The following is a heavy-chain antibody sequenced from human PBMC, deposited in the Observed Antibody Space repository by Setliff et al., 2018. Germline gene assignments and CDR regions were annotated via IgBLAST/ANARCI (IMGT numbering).Heavy chain of an antibody. J-gene: IGHJ5*01. V-gene: IGHV4-39*01. CDR3: ASRRTGPGGWFDY. CDR1: GGSISTKNYY. CDR2: IHYSGTT. Sequence: SETLSLTCTVSGGSISTKNYYWGWIRQPPGKGLEWIGSIHYSGTTYYSPSLKSRVTISVDTSKNQFSLKLTSVTAADTAIYYCASRRTGPGGWFDYWGQGTLVTVSS. D-gene: IGHD1-26*01.